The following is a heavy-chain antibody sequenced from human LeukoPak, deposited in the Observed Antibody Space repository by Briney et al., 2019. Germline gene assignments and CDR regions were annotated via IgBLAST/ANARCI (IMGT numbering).Heavy chain of an antibody. Sequence: SETLSLTCAVYGGSFSGYYWSWIRQPPGKGLEWIGEINHSGSTNYNPSLKSRVTISVDTSKNQFSLKLSSVTAADTAVYYCARDLSGIAGYTYGRGIAYWGQGTLVTVSS. CDR3: ARDLSGIAGYTYGRGIAY. CDR1: GGSFSGYY. J-gene: IGHJ4*02. V-gene: IGHV4-34*01. CDR2: INHSGST. D-gene: IGHD5-18*01.